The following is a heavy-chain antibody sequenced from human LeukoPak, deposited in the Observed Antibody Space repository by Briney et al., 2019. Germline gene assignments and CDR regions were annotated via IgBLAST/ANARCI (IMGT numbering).Heavy chain of an antibody. CDR1: GYTLTELS. D-gene: IGHD6-6*01. CDR3: ATDGGLQLVPFYYYYYMDV. Sequence: ASVKVSCKVSGYTLTELSMHWVRQAPGKGLEWMGGFDPEDGETIYAQKFQGRVTMTEDTSTDTAYMELSSLRSEDTAVYYCATDGGLQLVPFYYYYYMDVWGKGTTVTVSS. CDR2: FDPEDGET. V-gene: IGHV1-24*01. J-gene: IGHJ6*03.